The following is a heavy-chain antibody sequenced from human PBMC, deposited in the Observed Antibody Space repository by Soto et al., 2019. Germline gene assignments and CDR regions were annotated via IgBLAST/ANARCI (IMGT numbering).Heavy chain of an antibody. Sequence: ASVKVSCKASGYTFTSYGISWVRQAPGQGLEWMGWISAYNGNTNYAQKLQGRVTMTTDTSTSTAYMELRSLRSDDTAVYYCASILLVGHRLEGASYWGQGTLVTVSA. J-gene: IGHJ4*02. D-gene: IGHD2-21*01. CDR3: ASILLVGHRLEGASY. CDR2: ISAYNGNT. CDR1: GYTFTSYG. V-gene: IGHV1-18*01.